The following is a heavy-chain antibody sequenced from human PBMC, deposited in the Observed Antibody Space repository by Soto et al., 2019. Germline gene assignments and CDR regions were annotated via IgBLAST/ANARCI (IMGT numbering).Heavy chain of an antibody. J-gene: IGHJ4*02. CDR3: ARVIRGGSYFFDN. V-gene: IGHV3-11*05. CDR1: GFTFSDYY. CDR2: ISSASGYT. Sequence: QVQLVESGGGLVKPGESLRLSCAASGFTFSDYYMTWIRQAPGKGLEWISYISSASGYTNYADSVKGRFTISRDNAKNSLDLQMDSLRADDTAVYYCARVIRGGSYFFDNWGQGTLVTVSS. D-gene: IGHD3-10*01.